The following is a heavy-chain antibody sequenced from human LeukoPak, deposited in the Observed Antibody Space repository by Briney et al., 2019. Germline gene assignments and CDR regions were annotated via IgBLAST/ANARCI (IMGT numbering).Heavy chain of an antibody. Sequence: SETLSLTCAASDDSISRDFWTWIRQPPEKGLEWIGYIRYSGRTEYNPSLKSRVTISIQTSKNQFSLKLTSVTAADTAIYYCARLPDVSGWSFDYWGQGILVTVSS. J-gene: IGHJ4*02. CDR3: ARLPDVSGWSFDY. D-gene: IGHD6-19*01. CDR2: IRYSGRT. V-gene: IGHV4-59*01. CDR1: DDSISRDF.